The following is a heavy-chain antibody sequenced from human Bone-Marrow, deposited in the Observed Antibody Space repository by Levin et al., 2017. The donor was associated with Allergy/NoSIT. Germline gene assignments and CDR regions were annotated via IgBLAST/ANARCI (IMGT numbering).Heavy chain of an antibody. D-gene: IGHD3-22*01. CDR2: VNNGGNA. J-gene: IGHJ4*02. CDR3: PKDHESSGWPTFDS. V-gene: IGHV3-23*03. CDR1: GFTFSRFA. Sequence: GGSLRLSCAGSGFTFSRFAMSWVRQAPGKGLEWVASVNNGGNAYYADSVVGRFTVSRDNSKGTLPLQMDNLRPDASALYSCPKDHESSGWPTFDSWGQGTLVTVAS.